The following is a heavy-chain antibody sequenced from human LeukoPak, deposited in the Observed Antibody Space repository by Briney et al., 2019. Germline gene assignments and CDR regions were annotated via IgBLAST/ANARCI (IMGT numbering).Heavy chain of an antibody. D-gene: IGHD3-10*01. CDR3: ARDRSGYYGSGDYGMDV. CDR2: IIPILGIA. V-gene: IGHV1-69*04. J-gene: IGHJ6*02. CDR1: GGTFSSYA. Sequence: GASVKVSCKASGGTFSSYAISWVRQAPGQGLEWMGRIIPILGIANYAQKFQGRVAIPADKSTSTAYMELSSLRSEETAVYYCARDRSGYYGSGDYGMDVWGQGTTVTVSS.